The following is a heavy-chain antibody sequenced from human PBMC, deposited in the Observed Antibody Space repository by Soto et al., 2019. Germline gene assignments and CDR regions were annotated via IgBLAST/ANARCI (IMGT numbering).Heavy chain of an antibody. Sequence: SETLPLTCTVSGASITGSSYWSWIRQPAGKGLEWIGRFSLSGTTNYNPSLRSRVTMSADVSKNQFTLRLTSVTAADTALYYCARGMTPPGAPAWYYFDSWGQGTLVTVSS. D-gene: IGHD2-8*02. V-gene: IGHV4-4*07. CDR2: FSLSGTT. CDR3: ARGMTPPGAPAWYYFDS. CDR1: GASITGSSY. J-gene: IGHJ4*02.